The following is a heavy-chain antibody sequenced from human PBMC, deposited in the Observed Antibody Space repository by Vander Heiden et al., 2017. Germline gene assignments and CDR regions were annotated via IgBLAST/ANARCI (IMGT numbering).Heavy chain of an antibody. CDR1: GFTFSNAW. J-gene: IGHJ4*02. CDR2: IKSKTDGGTT. CDR3: TTDSRDDY. V-gene: IGHV3-15*07. Sequence: EAQPVESGGGLVKPGGCRTVTSAGSGFTFSNAWMNWVRQAPGKGLEWVGRIKSKTDGGTTDYAAPVKGRFTISRDDSKNTLYLQMNSLKTEDTAVYYCTTDSRDDYWCQGTLVTVSS.